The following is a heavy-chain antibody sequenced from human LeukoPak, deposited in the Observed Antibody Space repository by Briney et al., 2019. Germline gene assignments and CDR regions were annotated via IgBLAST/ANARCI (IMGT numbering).Heavy chain of an antibody. CDR3: VKDSVAVASTFDY. Sequence: GGSLRLSCSASGFTFSSYAMHWVRQAPGKGLEYVSAISSNGGSTYYADSVKGRFTISRDNSKNTLYLQMSSLRAEDTAVYYCVKDSVAVASTFDYWGQGTLVTVSS. CDR1: GFTFSSYA. J-gene: IGHJ4*02. V-gene: IGHV3-64D*06. D-gene: IGHD6-19*01. CDR2: ISSNGGST.